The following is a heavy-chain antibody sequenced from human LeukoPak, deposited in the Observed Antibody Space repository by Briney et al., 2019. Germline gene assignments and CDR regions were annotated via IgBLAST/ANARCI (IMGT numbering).Heavy chain of an antibody. J-gene: IGHJ5*02. Sequence: SGGSLRLSCAASGFTLSSYSMNWVRQAPGKGLEWVSAISGNGSSTYYADSVKGRFTISRDTSKNTLYLQMNSLRAEDTAIYYCAKSLVVVPAAGSWFDPWGQGTLVTVSS. CDR2: ISGNGSST. V-gene: IGHV3-23*01. CDR1: GFTLSSYS. CDR3: AKSLVVVPAAGSWFDP. D-gene: IGHD2-2*01.